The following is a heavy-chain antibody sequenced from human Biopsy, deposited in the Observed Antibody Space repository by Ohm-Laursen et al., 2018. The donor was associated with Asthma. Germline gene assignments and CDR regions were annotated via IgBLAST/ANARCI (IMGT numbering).Heavy chain of an antibody. Sequence: TLSLTCTVSGGSISSGAYYWSWVRQPPGKGLEWIGYIYYIWSTYYNPSPKSRVAISLDTSNNQFSLKLSSVTAADTAVYFCARRGRVRRYFDYWGQGTLVTVSS. CDR3: ARRGRVRRYFDY. CDR1: GGSISSGAYY. CDR2: IYYIWST. V-gene: IGHV4-30-4*01. J-gene: IGHJ4*02. D-gene: IGHD3-16*01.